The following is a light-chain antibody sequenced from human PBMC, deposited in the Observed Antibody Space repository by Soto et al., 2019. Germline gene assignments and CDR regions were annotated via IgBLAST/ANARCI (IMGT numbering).Light chain of an antibody. Sequence: QSALTQPASVSGSPGQSIVISCTGASSDVGAYDYVSWYQQYPGKAPKLMIYDVSNRPSGVSDRFSGSKSGNTASLTISGLQAEDEADYYCSSYTTSENYVFGTGTKVTVL. J-gene: IGLJ1*01. V-gene: IGLV2-14*01. CDR2: DVS. CDR3: SSYTTSENYV. CDR1: SSDVGAYDY.